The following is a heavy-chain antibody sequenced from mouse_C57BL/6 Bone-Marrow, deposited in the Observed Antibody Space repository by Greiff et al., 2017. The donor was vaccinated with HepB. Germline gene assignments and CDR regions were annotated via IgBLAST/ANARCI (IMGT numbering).Heavy chain of an antibody. J-gene: IGHJ4*01. CDR2: ISSGGDYI. V-gene: IGHV5-9-1*02. D-gene: IGHD1-1*01. CDR3: TRSITTVVAHYAMDY. CDR1: GFTFSSYA. Sequence: EVMLVESGEGLVKPGGSLKLSCAASGFTFSSYAMSWVRQTPEKSLEWVAYISSGGDYIYYADTVKGRFTFSRDNARNTLYLQMSSLKSEDTAMYYCTRSITTVVAHYAMDYWGQGTSVTVSS.